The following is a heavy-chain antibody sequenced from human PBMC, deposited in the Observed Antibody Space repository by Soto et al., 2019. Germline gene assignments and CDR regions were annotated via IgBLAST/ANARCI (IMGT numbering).Heavy chain of an antibody. V-gene: IGHV4-39*01. J-gene: IGHJ6*03. CDR2: IYYSGST. Sequence: SETLSLTCTVSGGSISSSSYYWGWIRQPPGLEWIGSIYYSGSTYYNPSLKSRVTISVDTSKNQFSLKLSSVTAADTAVYYCARHGAVTTPFYYYYYMDVWGKGTTVTVSS. CDR1: GGSISSSSYY. CDR3: ARHGAVTTPFYYYYYMDV. D-gene: IGHD4-4*01.